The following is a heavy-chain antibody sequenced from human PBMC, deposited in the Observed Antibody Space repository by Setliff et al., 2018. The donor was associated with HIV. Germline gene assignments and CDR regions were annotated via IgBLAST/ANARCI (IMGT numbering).Heavy chain of an antibody. J-gene: IGHJ4*02. V-gene: IGHV3-74*01. CDR1: GFTFSSYG. D-gene: IGHD6-13*01. CDR2: INSDESST. CDR3: SAHYYSSTWYQDY. Sequence: PGGSLRLSCVASGFTFSSYGMHWVRQAPGKGLVWVSRINSDESSTYYADSVKGRFTISRDDAKSTLYLQMHSLRAEDTAVYYCSAHYYSSTWYQDYWGQGTLVTVSS.